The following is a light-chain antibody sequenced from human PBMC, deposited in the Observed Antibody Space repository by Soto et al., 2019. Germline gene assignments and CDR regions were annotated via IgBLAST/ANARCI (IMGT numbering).Light chain of an antibody. CDR2: DVI. CDR1: SSDVGGYNY. V-gene: IGLV2-14*03. J-gene: IGLJ2*01. CDR3: SSYTSSSTYVL. Sequence: QSALTQPASVSGSTGQSITISCTGTSSDVGGYNYVSWYQQHPGKAPKLMIYDVINRPSGVSNRFSGSKSGNSASLTISGLQAEDEADYYCSSYTSSSTYVLFGGGTKLTVL.